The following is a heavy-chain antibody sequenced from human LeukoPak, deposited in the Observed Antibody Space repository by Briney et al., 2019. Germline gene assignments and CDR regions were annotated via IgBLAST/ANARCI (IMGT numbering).Heavy chain of an antibody. J-gene: IGHJ4*02. Sequence: GGSLRLSCAASEFIFSDYAMGWVRQAPGKGLEWVSTIDKTTYPTFYADSVKGRFTISRDNSKNTLYLQMNSLRTEDTAVYFCAKFEGATIPGWFNDYWGQGILVTVSS. CDR1: EFIFSDYA. D-gene: IGHD6-19*01. CDR2: IDKTTYPT. CDR3: AKFEGATIPGWFNDY. V-gene: IGHV3-23*05.